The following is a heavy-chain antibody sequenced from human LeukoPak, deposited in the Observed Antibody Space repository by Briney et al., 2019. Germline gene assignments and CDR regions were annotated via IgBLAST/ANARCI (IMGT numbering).Heavy chain of an antibody. CDR1: GFTFSVYS. D-gene: IGHD2-15*01. V-gene: IGHV3-48*04. Sequence: GGSLRLSCAASGFTFSVYSMNWVRQAPGKGLEWVSYISSSGRTIYYAESVKGRFTISRDNAKNSLYLQMNGLRVEDTAVYYCAKVMPPGRIRFYSYYMDVWGKGTTVSVS. CDR3: AKVMPPGRIRFYSYYMDV. J-gene: IGHJ6*03. CDR2: ISSSGRTI.